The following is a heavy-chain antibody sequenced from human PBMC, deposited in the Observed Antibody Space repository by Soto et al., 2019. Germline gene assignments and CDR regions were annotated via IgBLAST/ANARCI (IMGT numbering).Heavy chain of an antibody. CDR3: ARAPRYNWNYSNY. V-gene: IGHV3-21*01. J-gene: IGHJ4*02. D-gene: IGHD1-7*01. CDR1: GFTFSSYS. Sequence: LRLSCAASGFTFSSYSMNWVRQAPGKGLEWVSSISSSSSYIYYADSVKGRFTISRDNAKNSLYLQMNSLRAEDTAVYYCARAPRYNWNYSNYWGQGTLVTVSS. CDR2: ISSSSSYI.